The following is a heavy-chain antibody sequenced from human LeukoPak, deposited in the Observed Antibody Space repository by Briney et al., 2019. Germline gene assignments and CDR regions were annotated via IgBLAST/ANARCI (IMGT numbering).Heavy chain of an antibody. J-gene: IGHJ4*02. V-gene: IGHV3-74*01. D-gene: IGHD3-22*01. Sequence: GGSLRLSCAASGFTFSRDWMHWVRQAPGKGLVWVSCINSDGSSTSYADSVKGRFTISRDNAKNSLYLQMNSLRAEDTAVYYCARGRGYYDSSGYYYEMYYFDYWGQGTLVTVSS. CDR2: INSDGSST. CDR3: ARGRGYYDSSGYYYEMYYFDY. CDR1: GFTFSRDW.